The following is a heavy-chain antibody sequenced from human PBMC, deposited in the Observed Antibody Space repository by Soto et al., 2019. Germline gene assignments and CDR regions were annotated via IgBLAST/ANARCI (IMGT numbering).Heavy chain of an antibody. J-gene: IGHJ1*01. V-gene: IGHV3-23*01. CDR3: AKEVGDCSGGSCYGPSEYFQH. Sequence: PGGSLRLSCAASGFTFSSYAMSWVRQAPGKGLEWVSAISGSGGSTYYADSVKGRFTISRDNSKNTLYLQMNSLRAEDTAVYYCAKEVGDCSGGSCYGPSEYFQHWGQGTLVTVSS. CDR2: ISGSGGST. D-gene: IGHD2-15*01. CDR1: GFTFSSYA.